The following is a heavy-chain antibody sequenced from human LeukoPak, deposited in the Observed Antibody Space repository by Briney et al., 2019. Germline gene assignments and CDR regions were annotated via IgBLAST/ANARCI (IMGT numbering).Heavy chain of an antibody. Sequence: PGGSLRLSCAASGFTFSSYWMTWVRQAPGKGLEWVANIKKDGSEKYYVDSVKGRFTISRDNAKNSLYLQMNSLRAEDTAVYYCARNYVDSSNWSDHIDYWGQGTLVTVSS. CDR2: IKKDGSEK. CDR3: ARNYVDSSNWSDHIDY. V-gene: IGHV3-7*01. J-gene: IGHJ4*02. D-gene: IGHD6-13*01. CDR1: GFTFSSYW.